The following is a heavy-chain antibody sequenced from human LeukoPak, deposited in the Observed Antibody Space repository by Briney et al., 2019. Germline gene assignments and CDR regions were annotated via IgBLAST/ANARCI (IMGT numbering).Heavy chain of an antibody. D-gene: IGHD3-10*01. CDR2: ISYDGSNK. V-gene: IGHV3-30*04. Sequence: GGSLRLSCAASGFTFSTYAIHWVRQAPGKGLQWVAVISYDGSNKFYGDSVKGRFTISRDNSENTLYLQMNSLRAEDTAVYYCARDQASGSAFDYWGQGTPVTVSS. CDR3: ARDQASGSAFDY. J-gene: IGHJ4*02. CDR1: GFTFSTYA.